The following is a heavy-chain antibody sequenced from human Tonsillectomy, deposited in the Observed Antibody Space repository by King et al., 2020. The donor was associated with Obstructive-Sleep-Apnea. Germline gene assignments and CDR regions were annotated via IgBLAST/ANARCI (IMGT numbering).Heavy chain of an antibody. CDR1: GYSFTDYW. J-gene: IGHJ4*02. CDR2: IDPSDSYT. Sequence: QLVQSGAEVKKPGESLRISCKGSGYSFTDYWITWVRQMPGKGLEWMGRIDPSDSYTNSSPSFQGHVTISVDTSITTPYTQWRSLKASDTAMYYCARRRGVYGSGSLGYWGQGTLVTVSS. D-gene: IGHD3-10*01. CDR3: ARRRGVYGSGSLGY. V-gene: IGHV5-10-1*01.